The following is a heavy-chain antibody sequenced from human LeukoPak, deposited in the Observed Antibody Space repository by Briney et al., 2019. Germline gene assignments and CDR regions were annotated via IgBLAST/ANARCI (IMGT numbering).Heavy chain of an antibody. CDR2: ISYDGSNK. J-gene: IGHJ4*02. CDR1: GFTFSSYA. Sequence: GGSLRLSCAASGFTFSSYAMHWVRQAPGKGLEWVAVISYDGSNKYHADSVKGRFTISRDNSKNTLYLEMSSLRPEDTAVYYCARDRRWLQYPDYWGQGTLVTVSS. CDR3: ARDRRWLQYPDY. V-gene: IGHV3-30*04. D-gene: IGHD5-24*01.